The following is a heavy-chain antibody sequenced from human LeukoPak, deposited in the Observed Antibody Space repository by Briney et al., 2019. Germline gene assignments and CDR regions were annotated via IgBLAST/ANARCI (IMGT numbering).Heavy chain of an antibody. J-gene: IGHJ4*02. CDR1: GFNFSNYG. V-gene: IGHV3-48*01. Sequence: GGSLRLSCAASGFNFSNYGMHWVRQAPGKGLEWVSYISSSSSTIYYADSVKGRFTISRDNAKNSLYLQMNSLRAEDTAVYYCARDDLTIFGVVPTTPFDYWGQGTLVTVSS. D-gene: IGHD3-3*01. CDR3: ARDDLTIFGVVPTTPFDY. CDR2: ISSSSSTI.